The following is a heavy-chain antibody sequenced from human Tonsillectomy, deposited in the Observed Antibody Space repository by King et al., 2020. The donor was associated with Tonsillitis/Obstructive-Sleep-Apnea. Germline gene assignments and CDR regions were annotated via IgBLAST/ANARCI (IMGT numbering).Heavy chain of an antibody. CDR1: GFTFSSFV. J-gene: IGHJ4*02. CDR2: ISHEGTNK. CDR3: AVATADVDY. Sequence: VQLVESGGGVVQPGRSLRLSCAASGFTFSSFVMHWVRQAPGKGPEWGAVISHEGTNKYYAESVKGRLTTSRDNSKATLYLQRNSLSVEDTAMYYCAVATADVDYWGQGTLVTVSS. D-gene: IGHD6-13*01. V-gene: IGHV3-30*01.